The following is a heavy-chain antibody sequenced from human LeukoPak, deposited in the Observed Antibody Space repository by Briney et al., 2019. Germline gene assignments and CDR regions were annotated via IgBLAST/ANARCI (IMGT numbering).Heavy chain of an antibody. Sequence: RSETLSLPCTVSGGPLNSEYWRWVRHPPGKGREWIVYLYSSGSTKYNPSLTGRVTISVDTSKNHFSLKLNSVTAGHTAVFYCSVLGIVWPIDLWGQGTLVTVPS. V-gene: IGHV4-59*08. CDR3: SVLGIVWPIDL. CDR1: GGPLNSEY. D-gene: IGHD2-8*02. J-gene: IGHJ4*02. CDR2: LYSSGST.